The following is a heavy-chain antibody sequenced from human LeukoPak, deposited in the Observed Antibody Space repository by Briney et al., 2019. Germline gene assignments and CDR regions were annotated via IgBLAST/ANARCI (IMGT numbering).Heavy chain of an antibody. Sequence: GGSLRLSCVASAFTFSSYSMNWVRQAPGKGLEWVSSISSSGSYIYYADSVKGRFTISRDNAQNSLFLELNSLRAEDTGIYYCARDKWSRGSYYFDYWGQGTRVTVSS. J-gene: IGHJ4*02. V-gene: IGHV3-21*06. CDR2: ISSSGSYI. D-gene: IGHD3-10*01. CDR1: AFTFSSYS. CDR3: ARDKWSRGSYYFDY.